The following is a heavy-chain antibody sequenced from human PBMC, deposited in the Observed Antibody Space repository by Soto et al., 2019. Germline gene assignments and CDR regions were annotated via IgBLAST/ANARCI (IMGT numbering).Heavy chain of an antibody. J-gene: IGHJ3*02. CDR3: TKDRALLRFLEWLLDDAFDI. D-gene: IGHD3-3*01. V-gene: IGHV3-30*18. Sequence: QVQLVESGGGVVQPGRSLRLSCAASGFTFSSYGMHWVRQAPGKGLGWVAVISYDVSNKYYADSVKGRFTISRDNSKNTLYLQMSRLRAEDTAVYYCTKDRALLRFLEWLLDDAFDIWGQGTMVTVSS. CDR1: GFTFSSYG. CDR2: ISYDVSNK.